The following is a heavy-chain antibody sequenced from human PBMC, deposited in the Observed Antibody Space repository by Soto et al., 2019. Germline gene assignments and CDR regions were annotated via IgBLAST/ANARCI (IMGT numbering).Heavy chain of an antibody. J-gene: IGHJ4*02. CDR1: GGSISSSSYY. CDR3: ARLPEIYSSRGVENY. V-gene: IGHV4-39*01. Sequence: SETLSLTCTVSGGSISSSSYYWGWIRQPPGKGLEWIGSIYYSGSTYYNPSLKSRVTISVDTSKNQFSLKLSSVTAADTAVYYCARLPEIYSSRGVENYWGQGTLVTVSS. D-gene: IGHD6-13*01. CDR2: IYYSGST.